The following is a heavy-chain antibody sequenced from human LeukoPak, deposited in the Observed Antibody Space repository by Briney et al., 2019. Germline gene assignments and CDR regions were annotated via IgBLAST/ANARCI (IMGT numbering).Heavy chain of an antibody. CDR2: IWYDGSNK. V-gene: IGHV3-33*01. CDR3: ARGVSSGWTPTDLGY. D-gene: IGHD6-19*01. CDR1: GFTFSSYG. Sequence: PGGSLRLSCAASGFTFSSYGMHWVRQAPGKGLEWVAVIWYDGSNKYYADSVKGRFTISRDNSKNTLYLQMNSLRAEDTAVYYCARGVSSGWTPTDLGYWGQGTLVTVSS. J-gene: IGHJ4*02.